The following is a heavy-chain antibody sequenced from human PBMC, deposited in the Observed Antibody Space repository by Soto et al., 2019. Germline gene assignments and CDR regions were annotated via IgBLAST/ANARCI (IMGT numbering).Heavy chain of an antibody. CDR3: AADTGLDPYYYYGMHV. Sequence: GAXVKVSCKAPGFTFTSSAVQWVRQARGQRREWIGWIVVGSGNTNYAQKLQERDTISRDMSASTAYMELSSPRSEDTAVYYCAADTGLDPYYYYGMHVWGQGTTVTVSS. D-gene: IGHD4-17*01. CDR1: GFTFTSSA. J-gene: IGHJ6*02. CDR2: IVVGSGNT. V-gene: IGHV1-58*01.